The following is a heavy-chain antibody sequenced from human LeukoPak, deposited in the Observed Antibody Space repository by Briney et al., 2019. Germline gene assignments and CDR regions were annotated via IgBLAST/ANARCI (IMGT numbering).Heavy chain of an antibody. J-gene: IGHJ4*02. D-gene: IGHD3-10*01. V-gene: IGHV3-21*06. Sequence: MTGGSLRLSCAASGFSFSNYSINWVRQAPRKGLEWVSSISGSSSSMDYADSVKGRFTVSRDNARNSVSLQMKSLRADDSAVYYCARDVALRSLDYWGRGTLVTVSS. CDR2: ISGSSSSM. CDR3: ARDVALRSLDY. CDR1: GFSFSNYS.